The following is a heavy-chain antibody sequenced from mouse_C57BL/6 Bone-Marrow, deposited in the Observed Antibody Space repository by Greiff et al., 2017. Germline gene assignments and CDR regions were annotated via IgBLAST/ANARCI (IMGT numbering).Heavy chain of an antibody. J-gene: IGHJ3*01. CDR2: ISSGGSYT. D-gene: IGHD2-13*01. CDR1: GFTFSSYG. V-gene: IGHV5-6*01. CDR3: ANGDYAWFAY. Sequence: EVKLMESGGDLVKPGGSLKLSCAASGFTFSSYGMSWVRQTPDKRLEWVATISSGGSYTYYPDSVKGRFTISRDNAKNTLYLQMSSLKSEDTAMYYCANGDYAWFAYWGQGTLVTVSA.